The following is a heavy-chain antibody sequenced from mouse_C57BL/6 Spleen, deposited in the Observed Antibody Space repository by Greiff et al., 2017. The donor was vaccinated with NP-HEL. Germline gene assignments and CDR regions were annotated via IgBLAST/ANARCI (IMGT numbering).Heavy chain of an antibody. CDR1: GYSFTSYY. CDR3: ARDSWFAY. J-gene: IGHJ3*01. CDR2: IYPGDGDT. Sequence: QVHVKQSGPELVKPGASVKISCKASGYSFTSYYIHWVKRRPGKGLEWIGQIYPGDGDTNYNGKFKGKATLTADKSSSTAYMQLSSLTSEDSAVYFCARDSWFAYGGQGTLVTVSA. V-gene: IGHV1S56*01.